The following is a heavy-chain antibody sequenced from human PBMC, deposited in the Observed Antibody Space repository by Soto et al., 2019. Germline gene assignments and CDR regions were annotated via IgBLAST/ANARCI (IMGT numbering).Heavy chain of an antibody. Sequence: QVQLQESGPGLIKPSQTLTLTCTVSGGSISSGGYYWNWIRQHPGKGLEWIGYTYYSGNTYYNPSLNSRVTISADTSKNQFSLKLSSVTAADTAVYYCARLSISGWPIDYWGQGTLVTVSS. CDR3: ARLSISGWPIDY. D-gene: IGHD6-19*01. CDR1: GGSISSGGYY. CDR2: TYYSGNT. J-gene: IGHJ4*02. V-gene: IGHV4-31*03.